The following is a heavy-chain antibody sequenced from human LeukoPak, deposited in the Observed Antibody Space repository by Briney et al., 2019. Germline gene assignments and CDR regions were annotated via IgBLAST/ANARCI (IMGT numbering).Heavy chain of an antibody. CDR1: GYTFTSYA. CDR3: ARGPFDSSGREVYYFDS. D-gene: IGHD3-22*01. CDR2: ISTYNGNT. J-gene: IGHJ4*02. Sequence: ASVKVSCKASGYTFTSYAMNWVRQAPGQGLEWMGWISTYNGNTNYAQTLQGRVTMTTDTSTSTAYLELRSLRSDDTAVYYCARGPFDSSGREVYYFDSWGQGTLVTVSS. V-gene: IGHV1-18*01.